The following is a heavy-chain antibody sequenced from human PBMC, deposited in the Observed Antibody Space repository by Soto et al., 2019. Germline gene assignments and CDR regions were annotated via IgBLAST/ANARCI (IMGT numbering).Heavy chain of an antibody. CDR3: AHPRGYGVFDAYDI. V-gene: IGHV3-23*01. D-gene: IGHD4-17*01. Sequence: PVGSLRLSCAASGFTFSTYAMSWVRQAPGKGLEWVSAISRDGYDIYYADSVKGRFTISRDNSKHMLSLQMNSLRTEDTAVYYCAHPRGYGVFDAYDIWGQGAMVTVS. CDR2: ISRDGYDI. J-gene: IGHJ3*02. CDR1: GFTFSTYA.